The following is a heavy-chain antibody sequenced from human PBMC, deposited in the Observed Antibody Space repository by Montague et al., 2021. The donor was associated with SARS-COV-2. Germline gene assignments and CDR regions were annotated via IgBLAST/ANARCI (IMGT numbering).Heavy chain of an antibody. Sequence: SLRLSCAASGFTFSSHGMHWVRQAPGKGLEWVAVMWYDGSKENYADSVKGRFTISRDNSEHMLYLQLNSLRAGDTAVYYCARDTYSSTSGTLDFWGRGTLVTVSS. J-gene: IGHJ4*02. V-gene: IGHV3-33*01. CDR2: MWYDGSKE. CDR3: ARDTYSSTSGTLDF. D-gene: IGHD6-13*01. CDR1: GFTFSSHG.